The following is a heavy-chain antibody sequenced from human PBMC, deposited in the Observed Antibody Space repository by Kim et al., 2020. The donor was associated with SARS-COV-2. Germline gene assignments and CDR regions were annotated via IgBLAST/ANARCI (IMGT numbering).Heavy chain of an antibody. V-gene: IGHV7-4-1*02. CDR2: INTNTGNP. J-gene: IGHJ4*02. D-gene: IGHD6-19*01. CDR3: AAMYPVAGTHRGDFDY. Sequence: ASVKVSCKASGYTFTSYAMNWVRQAPGQGLEWLGWINTNTGNPTYAQGFTGRFVFSLDTSVSTAYLQISSLKAEDTAVYYCAAMYPVAGTHRGDFDYWGQGALVTVSS. CDR1: GYTFTSYA.